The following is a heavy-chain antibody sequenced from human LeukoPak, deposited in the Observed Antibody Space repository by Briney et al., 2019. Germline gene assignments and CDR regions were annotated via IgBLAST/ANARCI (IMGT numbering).Heavy chain of an antibody. CDR3: ARDDSGFDY. Sequence: SGGSLRLSCAASGFTFSTYSMNWVRQAPGKGLEWVSYIDTSGTTIYYADSVKGRFTISRDNAKNSLYLQMNSLRAEDTAVYYCARDDSGFDYWGQGTLVTVSS. V-gene: IGHV3-48*01. CDR2: IDTSGTTI. CDR1: GFTFSTYS. D-gene: IGHD1-26*01. J-gene: IGHJ4*02.